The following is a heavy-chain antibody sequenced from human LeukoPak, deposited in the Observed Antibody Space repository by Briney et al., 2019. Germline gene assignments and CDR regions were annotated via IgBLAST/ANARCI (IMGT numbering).Heavy chain of an antibody. J-gene: IGHJ6*03. CDR2: IYYSGST. CDR3: ARQRHSSSSLNFYYYYYMDV. CDR1: GGSISSSSYY. V-gene: IGHV4-39*01. Sequence: WETLSLTCTVSGGSISSSSYYWGWIPQPPGKGLEWIGSIYYSGSTYYNPSLKSRVTISVDTSKNQFSLKLSSVTAADTAVYYCARQRHSSSSLNFYYYYYMDVWGKGTTVTVSS. D-gene: IGHD6-6*01.